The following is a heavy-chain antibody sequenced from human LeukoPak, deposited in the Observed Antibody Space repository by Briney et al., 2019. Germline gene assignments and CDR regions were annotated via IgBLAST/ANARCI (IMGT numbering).Heavy chain of an antibody. J-gene: IGHJ4*02. D-gene: IGHD6-6*01. CDR1: GYTFTTYY. CDR3: ARDSGSSSIDY. CDR2: IHPSGGST. V-gene: IGHV1-46*01. Sequence: ASVKVSCKATGYTFTTYYMHWVRQAPGQGLEWMGIIHPSGGSTSNAQKFQGRVTMTRDKSTSTDYMELSSLRSEDTAVYYCARDSGSSSIDYWGQGTLVTVSS.